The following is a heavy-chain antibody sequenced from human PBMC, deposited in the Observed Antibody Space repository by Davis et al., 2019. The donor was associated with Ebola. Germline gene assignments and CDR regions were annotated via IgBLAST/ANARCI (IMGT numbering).Heavy chain of an antibody. J-gene: IGHJ5*02. CDR3: ATAFDRRHYGSWFDP. V-gene: IGHV1-3*01. D-gene: IGHD4-17*01. Sequence: AASVKVSCKASGYTFTSYAMHWVRQAPGQRHEWMGWINAGNGNTKYSQKFQGRVTMTRNTSITTAYMEVSSLTSEDTAVYYCATAFDRRHYGSWFDPWGQGTPVTVSS. CDR1: GYTFTSYA. CDR2: INAGNGNT.